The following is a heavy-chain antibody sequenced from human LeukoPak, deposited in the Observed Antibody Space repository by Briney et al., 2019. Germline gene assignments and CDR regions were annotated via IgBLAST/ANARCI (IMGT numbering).Heavy chain of an antibody. Sequence: GSLRLFCGASGFSFSSYAMSWVRQPPGEGLEGIGEINHSGSTNYNPSLTSRVTISVDTARNQFSLKLSSVTAADTAVYYCARLSSGPDYWGQGTLVTVSS. J-gene: IGHJ4*02. CDR3: ARLSSGPDY. V-gene: IGHV4-34*01. D-gene: IGHD6-19*01. CDR1: GFSFSSYA. CDR2: INHSGST.